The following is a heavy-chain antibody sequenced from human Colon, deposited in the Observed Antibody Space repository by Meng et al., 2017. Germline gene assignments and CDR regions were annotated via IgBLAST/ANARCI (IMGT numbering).Heavy chain of an antibody. CDR2: VNSDNGDT. CDR3: ATGPEFVSTLDF. D-gene: IGHD3-16*02. V-gene: IGHV1-3*04. J-gene: IGHJ4*02. CDR1: GYTFTASF. Sequence: VQVVSLGAEVKRPGASVMISCGASGYTFTASFMHWVRQAPGQRLEWMGRVNSDNGDTDYSQRFQDRVSISRDTSATTAYMELSSLRSEDTAVYYCATGPEFVSTLDFWGQGTLVTVSS.